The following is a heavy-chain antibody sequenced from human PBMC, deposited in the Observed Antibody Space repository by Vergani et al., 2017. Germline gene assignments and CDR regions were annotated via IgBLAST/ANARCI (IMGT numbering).Heavy chain of an antibody. CDR2: ISYDGTQK. CDR3: ATKSCGTPGCQIGYFTG. J-gene: IGHJ1*01. Sequence: QVHLVESGGGVVQPGRSLRLSCVVSGFTSSYYGMHWVRQAPGKGLEWVAVISYDGTQKYYADSVKGRFTISRDNSKSTLYLQMNSLRTEDTAVYYCATKSCGTPGCQIGYFTGWGQGTLVTVSS. V-gene: IGHV3-30*03. CDR1: GFTSSYYG. D-gene: IGHD1-1*01.